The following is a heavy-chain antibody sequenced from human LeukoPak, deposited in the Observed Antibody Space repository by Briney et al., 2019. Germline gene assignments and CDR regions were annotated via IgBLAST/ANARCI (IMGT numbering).Heavy chain of an antibody. CDR3: AKDWPSTYYYDSSGYYYGGYFDY. J-gene: IGHJ4*02. Sequence: GGSLRLSCAASGFTYSSYSMNWVRQAPGKGLECVSSISSSSSYIYYAESMKGRFTISRDNSKNTLYLQMNSLRAEDTAVYYCAKDWPSTYYYDSSGYYYGGYFDYWGQGTLVTVSS. V-gene: IGHV3-21*04. CDR1: GFTYSSYS. D-gene: IGHD3-22*01. CDR2: ISSSSSYI.